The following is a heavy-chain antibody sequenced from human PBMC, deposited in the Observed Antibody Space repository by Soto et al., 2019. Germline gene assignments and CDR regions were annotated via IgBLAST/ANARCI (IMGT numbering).Heavy chain of an antibody. V-gene: IGHV4-4*02. Sequence: SETLSLTCAVSGGSISSSNWWSWVRQPPGKGLEWIGEIYHSGSTNYNPSLKSRVIISVDTSKNQFSLTLTSVTVADTAVYYCATINRQWLAFDYWGQGALVTVSS. CDR1: GGSISSSNW. CDR3: ATINRQWLAFDY. J-gene: IGHJ4*02. CDR2: IYHSGST. D-gene: IGHD6-19*01.